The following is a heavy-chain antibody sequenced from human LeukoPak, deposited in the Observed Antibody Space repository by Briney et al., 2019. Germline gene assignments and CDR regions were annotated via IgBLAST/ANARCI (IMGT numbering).Heavy chain of an antibody. CDR2: ISDAGGAT. V-gene: IGHV3-23*01. D-gene: IGHD6-13*01. CDR3: AKAIGQEVPAGSRWYDP. CDR1: GFAFNSYA. J-gene: IGHJ5*02. Sequence: LRLSCAASGFAFNSYAMAWVRQAPGEGLEWVSTISDAGGATYYADSVKGRFTISKDSSTQTLSLQMNNLRAEDTAVYYCAKAIGQEVPAGSRWYDPWGQGTLVTVSS.